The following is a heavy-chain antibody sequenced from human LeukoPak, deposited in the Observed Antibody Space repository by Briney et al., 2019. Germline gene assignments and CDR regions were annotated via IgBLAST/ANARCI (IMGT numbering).Heavy chain of an antibody. V-gene: IGHV1-2*02. D-gene: IGHD3-10*01. CDR2: VNPRNGGT. Sequence: ASVKVSCKASGYDFTGYYVHWVRQAPGHGFEWMGWVNPRNGGTHHAQNFQGRVTITGDTSITTAYMELGSLTSDDTAVYYCATGLQYGLWGVPYFYYMQAWGKGTTVVVSS. CDR1: GYDFTGYY. CDR3: ATGLQYGLWGVPYFYYMQA. J-gene: IGHJ6*03.